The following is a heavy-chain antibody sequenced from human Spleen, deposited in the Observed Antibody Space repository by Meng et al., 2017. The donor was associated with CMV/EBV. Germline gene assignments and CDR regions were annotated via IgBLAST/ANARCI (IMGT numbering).Heavy chain of an antibody. CDR1: GFTFRSYS. Sequence: GESLKISCAASGFTFRSYSMNWVRQAPGKGLEWVSTIVGDGTNTYYADSVKGRFTISRDNSKNTLYLQMNSLRAEDTAVYYCAKGSVAAAGFDYWGQGTLVTVSS. V-gene: IGHV3-23*01. CDR2: IVGDGTNT. CDR3: AKGSVAAAGFDY. D-gene: IGHD6-13*01. J-gene: IGHJ4*02.